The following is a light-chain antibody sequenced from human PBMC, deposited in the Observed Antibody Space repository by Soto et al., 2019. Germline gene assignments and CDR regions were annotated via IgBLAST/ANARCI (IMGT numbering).Light chain of an antibody. CDR2: DVN. J-gene: IGLJ2*01. V-gene: IGLV2-14*01. CDR3: TAYTSDTRHVT. Sequence: QSALTQPASVSGSPGQSVTISCTGTSSDVGGFNYVSWYQQHPGKVPKLVIYDVNDRPSGVSDRFSGSKSGNTASLTISGLQAEDEADYFCTAYTSDTRHVTFGGGTKVTVL. CDR1: SSDVGGFNY.